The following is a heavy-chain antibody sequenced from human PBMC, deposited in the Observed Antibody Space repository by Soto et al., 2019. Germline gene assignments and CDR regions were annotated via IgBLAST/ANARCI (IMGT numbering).Heavy chain of an antibody. CDR3: ARDLGSGYDPGDY. Sequence: QVQLVQSGAEVKKPGSSVKVSCKASGDTFTIFAISWVRQAPGQGLEWMGGIIPTIGTTNYAQRFQGRITITGDESTGTAYMELSSLKSEDKAVYYCARDLGSGYDPGDYWGQGTLVTVSS. D-gene: IGHD5-12*01. V-gene: IGHV1-69*12. CDR2: IIPTIGTT. J-gene: IGHJ4*02. CDR1: GDTFTIFA.